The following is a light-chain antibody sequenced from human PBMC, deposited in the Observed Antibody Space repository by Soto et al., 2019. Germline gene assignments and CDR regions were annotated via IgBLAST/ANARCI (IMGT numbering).Light chain of an antibody. CDR2: DDS. Sequence: SYELTQPPSVSVAPGQTARITCGGNNIGSKSVHWYQRKPGQAPVLVVYDDSDRPSGIPERFSGSNSGNTATLTISRVEAGDEADYYCQVWDSSSDHRNVVFGGGTKLTVL. J-gene: IGLJ2*01. CDR1: NIGSKS. V-gene: IGLV3-21*02. CDR3: QVWDSSSDHRNVV.